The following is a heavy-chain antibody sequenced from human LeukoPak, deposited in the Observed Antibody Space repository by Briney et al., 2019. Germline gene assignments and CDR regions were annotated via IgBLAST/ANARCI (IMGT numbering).Heavy chain of an antibody. CDR2: INPSGGST. V-gene: IGHV1-46*01. J-gene: IGHJ5*02. Sequence: ASVKVSCKASGYTFTSYYIHWVRQAPGQWLEWMGIINPSGGSTRYGQKFQGRVTMTRDMSTSTVHMALSSLRSEDTAVYYCARGGSGSYYRFDPWGQGTLVTVSS. D-gene: IGHD1-26*01. CDR3: ARGGSGSYYRFDP. CDR1: GYTFTSYY.